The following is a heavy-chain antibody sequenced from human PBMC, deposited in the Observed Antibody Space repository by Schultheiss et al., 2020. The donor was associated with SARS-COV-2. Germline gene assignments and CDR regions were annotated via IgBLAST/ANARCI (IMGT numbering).Heavy chain of an antibody. Sequence: SQTLSLTCAVYGGSFSGYYWSWIRQPPVKGLEWIGEINHSGSTNYNPSLKSRVTISVDTSKNQFSLKLSSVTAADTAVYYCARDIAARPREYYFDYWGQGTLVTVSS. CDR1: GGSFSGYY. CDR3: ARDIAARPREYYFDY. CDR2: INHSGST. V-gene: IGHV4-34*01. J-gene: IGHJ4*02. D-gene: IGHD6-6*01.